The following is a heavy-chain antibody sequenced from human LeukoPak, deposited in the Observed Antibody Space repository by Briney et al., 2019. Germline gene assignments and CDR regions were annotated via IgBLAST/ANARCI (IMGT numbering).Heavy chain of an antibody. J-gene: IGHJ6*02. Sequence: PGGSLRLSCAASGFTFSSYAMSWVRQAPGKGLEWVSAISGSGGSTYYADSVKGRFTISRDNSKNTLYLQMNSLRAEDTAVYYCARYKPSGSYYYYGMDVWGQGTTVTVSS. CDR2: ISGSGGST. D-gene: IGHD1-26*01. CDR3: ARYKPSGSYYYYGMDV. V-gene: IGHV3-23*01. CDR1: GFTFSSYA.